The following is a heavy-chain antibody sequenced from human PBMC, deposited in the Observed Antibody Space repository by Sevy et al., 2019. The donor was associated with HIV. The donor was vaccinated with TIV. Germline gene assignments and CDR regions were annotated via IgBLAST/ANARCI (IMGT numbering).Heavy chain of an antibody. J-gene: IGHJ4*02. V-gene: IGHV1-69*13. Sequence: ASVKVSCKASGGIFRTNAFSWVRQAPGQWLEWMGGISPVLGTVNYARKFQGRVTITADESMKTVYMELSSLRSEDTAVYYSARGGGNGWYYFDYWGQETLVTVSS. D-gene: IGHD6-19*01. CDR2: ISPVLGTV. CDR1: GGIFRTNA. CDR3: ARGGGNGWYYFDY.